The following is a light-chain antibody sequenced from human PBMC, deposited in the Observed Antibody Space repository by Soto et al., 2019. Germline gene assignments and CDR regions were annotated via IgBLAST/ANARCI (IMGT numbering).Light chain of an antibody. Sequence: QSARTQPASVSGSPGQSITISCTGTSSDVGDYNYVSWYQQHPGKAPKLMIYEVSNRPSGVSNRFSGSKSGNTASLTISGLQAEDEADYYCSSYTSSSTLVVFGGGTKLTVL. J-gene: IGLJ2*01. CDR1: SSDVGDYNY. CDR3: SSYTSSSTLVV. V-gene: IGLV2-14*01. CDR2: EVS.